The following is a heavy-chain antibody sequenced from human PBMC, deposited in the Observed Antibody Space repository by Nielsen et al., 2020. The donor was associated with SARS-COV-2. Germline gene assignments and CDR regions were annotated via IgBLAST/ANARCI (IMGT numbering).Heavy chain of an antibody. J-gene: IGHJ3*02. D-gene: IGHD5-18*01. V-gene: IGHV3-30*02. CDR1: GFTFSSYG. Sequence: GESLKISCAASGFTFSSYGMHWVRQAPGKGLEWVAVIWYDGSNKYYADSVKGRFTISRDNSKNTLYLQMNSLRAEDTAVYYCAKDMVPVLLWFEGDAFDIWGQGTMVTVSS. CDR3: AKDMVPVLLWFEGDAFDI. CDR2: IWYDGSNK.